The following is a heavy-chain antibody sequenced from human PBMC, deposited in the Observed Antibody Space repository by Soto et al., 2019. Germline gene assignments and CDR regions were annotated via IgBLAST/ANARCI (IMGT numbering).Heavy chain of an antibody. D-gene: IGHD6-19*01. CDR2: ISGSGGDT. Sequence: GSLRLSCAASGFTFSNYAMTWVRQTPGKGLEWVSTISGSGGDTSYADSVKGRFTISRDNSQNTLYLLMNSLRAEDTALYYCAKIPSLLAVAGRSLDYWGQGTLVTVSS. CDR3: AKIPSLLAVAGRSLDY. CDR1: GFTFSNYA. V-gene: IGHV3-23*01. J-gene: IGHJ4*02.